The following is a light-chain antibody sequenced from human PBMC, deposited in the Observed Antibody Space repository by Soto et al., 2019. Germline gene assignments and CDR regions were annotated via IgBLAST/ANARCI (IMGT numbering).Light chain of an antibody. CDR3: QQYYSIPIT. V-gene: IGKV4-1*01. CDR2: WAS. Sequence: DIVMTQSPDSLAVSLGERATINCKSSQSVLYNFNNKKYLAWYQQKPGQPPKLLIYWASTRESVVPDRFSGSGCGTDFTLTIGSLQAEDVAVYYCQQYYSIPITFGQGTRLEIK. CDR1: QSVLYNFNNKKY. J-gene: IGKJ5*01.